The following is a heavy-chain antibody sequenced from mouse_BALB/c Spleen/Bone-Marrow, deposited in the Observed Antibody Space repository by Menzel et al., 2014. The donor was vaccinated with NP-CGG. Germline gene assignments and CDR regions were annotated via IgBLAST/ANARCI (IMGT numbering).Heavy chain of an antibody. CDR2: ISNGGGST. D-gene: IGHD3-1*01. J-gene: IGHJ4*01. CDR1: GFTFSSYT. Sequence: VKVVESGGGFVQPGGALKLSCAASGFTFSSYTMSWVRQTPEKRLEWVAFISNGGGSTSYPDTVKGRFTISRDNAKNTLYLQMSSLKSEDTAMYYCSRHVGNPYAMDYWGQGTSVTVSS. CDR3: SRHVGNPYAMDY. V-gene: IGHV5-12-2*01.